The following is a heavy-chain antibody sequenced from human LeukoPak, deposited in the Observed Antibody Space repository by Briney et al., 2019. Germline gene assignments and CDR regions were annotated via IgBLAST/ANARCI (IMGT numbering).Heavy chain of an antibody. Sequence: GASVKVSCKASGGTFSSYAISWVRQAPGQGLEWMGRIIPILGIANYAQKFQGRVTITADKSTSTAYMELSSLRSEDTAVYYCARTTMVRGVITYNYYYYYGMDVWGQRTTVTVSS. CDR2: IIPILGIA. J-gene: IGHJ6*02. D-gene: IGHD3-10*01. CDR3: ARTTMVRGVITYNYYYYYGMDV. V-gene: IGHV1-69*04. CDR1: GGTFSSYA.